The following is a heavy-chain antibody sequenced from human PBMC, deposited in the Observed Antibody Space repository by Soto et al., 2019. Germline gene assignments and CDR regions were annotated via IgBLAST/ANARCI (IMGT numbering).Heavy chain of an antibody. CDR2: ITYEVSNK. CDR1: GFTFSSYG. V-gene: IGHV3-30*18. Sequence: QVQLVESGGGVVQPGRSLRLSCAASGFTFSSYGMHWVRQAPGKGLELGAVITYEVSNKYYADSVKGRFTISRDNSKNTLYLQMNSLRAEDTAVYYCAKETYSGPLDYWGQGTLVTVSS. CDR3: AKETYSGPLDY. J-gene: IGHJ4*02. D-gene: IGHD2-15*01.